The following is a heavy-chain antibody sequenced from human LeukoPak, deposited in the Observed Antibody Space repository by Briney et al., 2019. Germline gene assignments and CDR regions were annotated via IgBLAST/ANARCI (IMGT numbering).Heavy chain of an antibody. CDR1: GGSISSGNW. V-gene: IGHV4-4*02. J-gene: IGHJ4*02. CDR2: FYDGWST. D-gene: IGHD3-22*01. Sequence: SGTLSLTCAVSGGSISSGNWWSWVRQPPGKGLEWIGEFYDGWSTNYNPSLKSRVTISVDKSNNQFYLKLSSVTAADTAVYYCARDESRSFDYWGQGTLVTVSS. CDR3: ARDESRSFDY.